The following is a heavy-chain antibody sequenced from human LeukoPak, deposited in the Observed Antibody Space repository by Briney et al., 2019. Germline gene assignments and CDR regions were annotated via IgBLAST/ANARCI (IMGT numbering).Heavy chain of an antibody. J-gene: IGHJ5*02. CDR3: ARDVHGDYGSGWFDP. V-gene: IGHV1-69*05. Sequence: SVKVSCKTSGGTFNNSAISWVRQAPGQGLEWLGGIIPLFGTAFYAQKFQGRVTITTDESTRTVYLELTSLTSDDTAMYYCARDVHGDYGSGWFDPWGQGTLVSVSS. D-gene: IGHD4-17*01. CDR2: IIPLFGTA. CDR1: GGTFNNSA.